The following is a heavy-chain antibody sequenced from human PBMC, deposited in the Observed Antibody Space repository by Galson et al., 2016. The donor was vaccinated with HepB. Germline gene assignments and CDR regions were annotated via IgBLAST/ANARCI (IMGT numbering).Heavy chain of an antibody. J-gene: IGHJ4*02. CDR3: ARGGDSGDSGFDY. CDR2: IYYTGSA. V-gene: IGHV4-30-2*01. Sequence: SGGYSWSWIRQPPGKGLEWIGYIYYTGSAHFNPSLRSRVTLSVDMSKNQFSLKLTSLTAADTAVYYCARGGDSGDSGFDYWGQGTLVTVSS. CDR1: SGGYS. D-gene: IGHD1-14*01.